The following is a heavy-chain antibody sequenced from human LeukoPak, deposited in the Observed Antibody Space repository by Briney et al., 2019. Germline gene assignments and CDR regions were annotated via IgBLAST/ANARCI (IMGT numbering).Heavy chain of an antibody. Sequence: ASVKVSCKASGYTFTDYYMQWVRQAPGQGLEWMGRINPNTGGTNYGQKFQGRVTVTRDTSIRTVYLEMSGLRSDDTAVYYCARVRLLTSVTFIDYWGQGTLVTVSS. CDR3: ARVRLLTSVTFIDY. D-gene: IGHD4-17*01. CDR1: GYTFTDYY. V-gene: IGHV1-2*06. CDR2: INPNTGGT. J-gene: IGHJ4*02.